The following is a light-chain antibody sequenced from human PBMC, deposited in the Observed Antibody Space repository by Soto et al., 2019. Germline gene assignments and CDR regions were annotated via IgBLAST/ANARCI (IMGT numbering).Light chain of an antibody. CDR1: QSVRTTY. CDR2: GAS. CDR3: QQYNSFSYT. J-gene: IGKJ2*01. Sequence: IVLTQSPGTLSLSAGERATLSCRASQSVRTTYLAWYQQKPGQAPRLLIYGASNLERGVPSRFRGSGSGTEFTLTISSLQPDDFSPYYCQQYNSFSYTFGPGTKVDIK. V-gene: IGKV3-20*01.